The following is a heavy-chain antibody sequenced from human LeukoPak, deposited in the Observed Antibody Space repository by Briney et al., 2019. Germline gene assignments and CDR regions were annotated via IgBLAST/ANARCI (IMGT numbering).Heavy chain of an antibody. CDR2: IYHSGST. CDR3: ARESGSYMSNAFDI. V-gene: IGHV4-30-2*01. J-gene: IGHJ3*02. D-gene: IGHD1-26*01. Sequence: PSQTLSLTCTVSGGSISSGGYYWSWIRQPPGKGLEWIGYIYHSGSTYYNPSLKSRVTISVDRSKNQFSLKLSSVTAADTAVYYCARESGSYMSNAFDIWGQGTMVTVSS. CDR1: GGSISSGGYY.